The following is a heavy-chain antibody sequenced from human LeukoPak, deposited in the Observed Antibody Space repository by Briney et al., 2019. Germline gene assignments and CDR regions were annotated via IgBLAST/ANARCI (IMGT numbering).Heavy chain of an antibody. Sequence: ASVKVSCKASGYTFTGYYMHWVRQAPGQGLEWMGWINPNSGGTNYAQKFQGRVTMTRDTSISTAYMELSRLRSDDTAVYYCARDGAYYDILTGYYLGWFDPWGQGTLVTVSS. D-gene: IGHD3-9*01. CDR1: GYTFTGYY. V-gene: IGHV1-2*02. CDR2: INPNSGGT. CDR3: ARDGAYYDILTGYYLGWFDP. J-gene: IGHJ5*02.